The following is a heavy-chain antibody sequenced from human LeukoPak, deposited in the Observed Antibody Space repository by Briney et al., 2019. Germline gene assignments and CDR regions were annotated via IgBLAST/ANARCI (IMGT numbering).Heavy chain of an antibody. D-gene: IGHD4-23*01. V-gene: IGHV3-23*01. Sequence: GGSLRLSCAVSGFTFSNYAMSWVRQAPGKGLEWVSAISGSGGRTYYADSVKGRFTISRDNSKYTLYLQMNSLRAEDTAVYYCAKGATVAYYYYYYMDVWGKGTTVTVSS. CDR3: AKGATVAYYYYYYMDV. J-gene: IGHJ6*03. CDR2: ISGSGGRT. CDR1: GFTFSNYA.